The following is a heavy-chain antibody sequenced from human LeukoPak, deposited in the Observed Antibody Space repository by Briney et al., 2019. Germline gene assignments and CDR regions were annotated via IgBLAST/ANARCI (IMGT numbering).Heavy chain of an antibody. CDR2: ISYDGSNK. D-gene: IGHD3-16*01. Sequence: GRSLRLSCAASGFTFSSYGMHWVRQAPGKGLEWAAVISYDGSNKYYADSVKGRFTISRDNSKNTLYLQMNRLRAEDTAVYYCAKRQAYGHIDYWGQGTLVTVSS. CDR1: GFTFSSYG. CDR3: AKRQAYGHIDY. J-gene: IGHJ4*02. V-gene: IGHV3-30*18.